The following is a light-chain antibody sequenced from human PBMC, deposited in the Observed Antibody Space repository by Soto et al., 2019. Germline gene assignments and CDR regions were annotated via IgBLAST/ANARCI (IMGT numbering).Light chain of an antibody. CDR1: QSLYNSNNLNY. Sequence: DIVMTQSPDSLAVSLGERATINCKSSQSLYNSNNLNYLAWYQQKPGQPPKLLLYWASTRESGVPDRFSGIASGTDFTLTISSLQAADVAVYYCQQYHSNPSTFGQGTKLEIK. J-gene: IGKJ2*01. CDR2: WAS. CDR3: QQYHSNPST. V-gene: IGKV4-1*01.